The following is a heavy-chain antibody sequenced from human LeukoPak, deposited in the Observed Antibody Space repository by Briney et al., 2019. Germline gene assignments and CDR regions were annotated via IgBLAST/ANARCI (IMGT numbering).Heavy chain of an antibody. D-gene: IGHD6-19*01. CDR1: GFTFSNAW. J-gene: IGHJ4*02. Sequence: PGGSLRLSCAASGFTFSNAWMSWVRQAPGKGLEWVGRIKSKTDGGTTDYAAPVKGRFTISRDDSKNTLYLQMNSLRAEDTAVYYCAKETHHSSGWPQDYWGQGTLVTVSS. CDR3: AKETHHSSGWPQDY. V-gene: IGHV3-15*01. CDR2: IKSKTDGGTT.